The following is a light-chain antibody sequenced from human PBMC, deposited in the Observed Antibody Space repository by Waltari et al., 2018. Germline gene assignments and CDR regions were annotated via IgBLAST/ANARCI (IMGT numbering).Light chain of an antibody. J-gene: IGLJ3*02. CDR3: AACDDSLNGHWV. Sequence: QSVLTQPPSASATPGQRVTISCSGSSSNIGNNVVNWYQQLPGQAPKLLIYRNDLRPSRVPDLFSGSKSGTSASLAISGLQSEDEADYYCAACDDSLNGHWVFGGGTKVTVL. CDR2: RND. CDR1: SSNIGNNV. V-gene: IGLV1-44*01.